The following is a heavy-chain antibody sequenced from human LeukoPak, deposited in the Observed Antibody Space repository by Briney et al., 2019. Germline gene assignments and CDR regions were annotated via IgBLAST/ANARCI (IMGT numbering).Heavy chain of an antibody. Sequence: GSLRLSCAASGFTFSSYWMNWARQAPGKGLEWVASINHNGNVNYYVDSVKGRFTISRNNAKNSLYLQMSNLRAEDTAVYFCARGGGLDGWGQGATVTVSS. J-gene: IGHJ6*02. CDR3: ARGGGLDG. V-gene: IGHV3-7*03. D-gene: IGHD3-16*01. CDR2: INHNGNVN. CDR1: GFTFSSYW.